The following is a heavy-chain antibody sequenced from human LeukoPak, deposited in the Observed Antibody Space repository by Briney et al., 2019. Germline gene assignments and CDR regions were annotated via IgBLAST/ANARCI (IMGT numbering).Heavy chain of an antibody. D-gene: IGHD3-10*01. CDR1: GYTFTSYG. Sequence: ASVKVSCTASGYTFTSYGISWVRQAPGQGLEWMGWISAYNGNTNYAQKLQGRVTMTTDTSTSTAYMELRSLRSDDTAVYYRARLWFGEPYYGMDVWGQGTTVTVSS. J-gene: IGHJ6*02. CDR2: ISAYNGNT. V-gene: IGHV1-18*01. CDR3: ARLWFGEPYYGMDV.